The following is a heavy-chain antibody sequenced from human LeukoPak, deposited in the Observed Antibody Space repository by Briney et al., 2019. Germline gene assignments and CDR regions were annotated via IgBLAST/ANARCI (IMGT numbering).Heavy chain of an antibody. Sequence: GASVKVSCNASGYTFTSYDINLVRQATGQGLEWMGWMNPNSGNTGYAQKFQGRVTMTRNTSISTAYMELSSLRSEDTAVYYCARDRPSIAARPDYYYYYYYMDVWGKGTTVTVSS. J-gene: IGHJ6*03. CDR2: MNPNSGNT. V-gene: IGHV1-8*01. D-gene: IGHD6-6*01. CDR1: GYTFTSYD. CDR3: ARDRPSIAARPDYYYYYYYMDV.